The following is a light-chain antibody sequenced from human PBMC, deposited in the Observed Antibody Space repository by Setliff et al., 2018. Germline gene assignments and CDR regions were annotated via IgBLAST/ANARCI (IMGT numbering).Light chain of an antibody. CDR3: SIHRSRGYV. CDR2: DVT. Sequence: QSALIQPASVSGSPGQSITISCTGTSDDIGNFNYVSWYQQHPGKAPKLIIYDVTTRPSGVSNRFSGSKSGNTASLTISGLQAEDEADYYCSIHRSRGYVFGTGTKVTVL. J-gene: IGLJ1*01. V-gene: IGLV2-14*03. CDR1: SDDIGNFNY.